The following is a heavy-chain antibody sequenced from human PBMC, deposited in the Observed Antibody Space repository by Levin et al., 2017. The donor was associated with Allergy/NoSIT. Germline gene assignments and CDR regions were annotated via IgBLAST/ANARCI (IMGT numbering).Heavy chain of an antibody. J-gene: IGHJ4*02. V-gene: IGHV1-46*01. CDR3: ATSHRSSSYDY. CDR2: INPSGGST. Sequence: GESLKISCKASGYTFTSYYMHWVRQAPGQGLEWMGIINPSGGSTSYAQKFQGRVTMTRDTSTSTVYMELSSLRSEDTAVYYCATSHRSSSYDYWGQGTLVTVSS. CDR1: GYTFTSYY. D-gene: IGHD6-6*01.